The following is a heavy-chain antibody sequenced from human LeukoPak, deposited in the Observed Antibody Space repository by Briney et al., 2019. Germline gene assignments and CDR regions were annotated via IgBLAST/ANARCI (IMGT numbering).Heavy chain of an antibody. J-gene: IGHJ5*02. CDR3: ARGASSGSPQFDP. V-gene: IGHV1-2*02. CDR2: INPNSGGT. Sequence: ASVKVSCKASGYTFTGYYMHWVRQAPGQGLEWMGWINPNSGGTNYAQRFQGRVTMTRDTSISTAYMELSRLRSDDTAVYYCARGASSGSPQFDPWGQGTLVTVSS. CDR1: GYTFTGYY. D-gene: IGHD3-22*01.